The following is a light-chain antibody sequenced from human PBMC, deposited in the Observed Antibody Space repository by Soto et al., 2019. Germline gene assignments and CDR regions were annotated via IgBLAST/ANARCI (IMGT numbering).Light chain of an antibody. J-gene: IGLJ3*02. CDR3: QSYDSSLSGGV. V-gene: IGLV1-40*01. Sequence: QAVVTQPPSVSGAPGQRVTISCTGSSSNIGAGYDVHWYQQLPGTAPKLLVYGNSNRPSGIPDRFSGSKSGTSASLSSTGLQAEDEADDYCQSYDSSLSGGVFGGGTKLTVL. CDR1: SSNIGAGYD. CDR2: GNS.